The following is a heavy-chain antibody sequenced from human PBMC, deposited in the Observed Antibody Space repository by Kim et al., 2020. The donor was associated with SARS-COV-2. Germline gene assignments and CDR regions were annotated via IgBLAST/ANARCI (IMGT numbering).Heavy chain of an antibody. CDR3: ARATVFGVVIGDYYYGMDV. J-gene: IGHJ6*02. CDR1: GYTFTSYG. V-gene: IGHV1-18*01. CDR2: ISAYNGNT. Sequence: ASVKVSCKASGYTFTSYGISWVRQAPGQGLEWMGWISAYNGNTNYAQKLQGRVTMTTDTSTSTAYMELRSLRSDDTAVYYCARATVFGVVIGDYYYGMDVWGQGTTVTVSS. D-gene: IGHD3-3*01.